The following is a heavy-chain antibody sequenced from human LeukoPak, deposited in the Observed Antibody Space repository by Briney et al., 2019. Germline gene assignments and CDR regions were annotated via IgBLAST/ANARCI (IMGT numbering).Heavy chain of an antibody. Sequence: GGSLRLSCAASGFTFSSYAMSWVRQAPGKGLEWVSVIYSGGSTYYADSVKGRFTISRDNSNNALYLQMNSPRAEDTAVYYCARAPDTAMASEYYFDYWGQGTLVTVSS. CDR1: GFTFSSYA. D-gene: IGHD5-18*01. CDR3: ARAPDTAMASEYYFDY. J-gene: IGHJ4*02. CDR2: IYSGGST. V-gene: IGHV3-23*03.